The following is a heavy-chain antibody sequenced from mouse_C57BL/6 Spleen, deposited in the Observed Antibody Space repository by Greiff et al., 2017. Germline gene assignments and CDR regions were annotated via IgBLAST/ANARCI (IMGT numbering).Heavy chain of an antibody. J-gene: IGHJ4*01. D-gene: IGHD1-1*01. V-gene: IGHV1-64*01. CDR1: GYTFTSYW. Sequence: VQLQQPGAELVKPGASVPLSCKASGYTFTSYWMHWVKQRPGQGLAWIGMIHPNSVCTNYNEKFKIKATLTVDKSSSTAYMQLSSLTSEDSAVYYCARSYGSSYGAMDYWGQGTSVTGAS. CDR3: ARSYGSSYGAMDY. CDR2: IHPNSVCT.